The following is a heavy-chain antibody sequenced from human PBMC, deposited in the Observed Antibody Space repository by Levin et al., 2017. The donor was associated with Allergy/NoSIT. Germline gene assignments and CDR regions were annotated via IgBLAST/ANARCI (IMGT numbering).Heavy chain of an antibody. D-gene: IGHD2/OR15-2a*01. Sequence: LSLTCAASGFTFSDYSMNWVRRAPGKGLEWLSYINAGSRNIFYGDSVNGRFTISRDNAKNSLYLQMNSLRVEDTAVYYCVRDKYFAFDYWGQGTLVTVSS. CDR1: GFTFSDYS. V-gene: IGHV3-48*01. J-gene: IGHJ4*02. CDR3: VRDKYFAFDY. CDR2: INAGSRNI.